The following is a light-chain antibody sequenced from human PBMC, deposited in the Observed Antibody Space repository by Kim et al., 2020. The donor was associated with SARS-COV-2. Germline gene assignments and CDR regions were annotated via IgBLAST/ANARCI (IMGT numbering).Light chain of an antibody. Sequence: GHSVPSSWTGTSSVVGDYNYVSWYQQHPGKAPKLRIYEVSKRPSGVPGRFSGSKSGNAASLTVSGLQAEDEADYYCSSYAGSNNLVFGGGTQLTVL. CDR1: SSVVGDYNY. CDR2: EVS. V-gene: IGLV2-8*01. J-gene: IGLJ2*01. CDR3: SSYAGSNNLV.